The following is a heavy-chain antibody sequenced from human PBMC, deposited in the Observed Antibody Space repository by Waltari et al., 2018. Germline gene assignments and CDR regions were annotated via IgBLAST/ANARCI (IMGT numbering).Heavy chain of an antibody. CDR2: IHNDCRRT. D-gene: IGHD3-22*01. CDR3: VKGIWTSAASYYAGLDV. V-gene: IGHV3-23*03. Sequence: EVQVLESGGDLVQPGGSLRLSCAASGFSFSTYGMSWVRQGPGKGLEWVAGIHNDCRRTYYVDSVKGRFTISRDNSKNTMSLQMNSLRAEDTAIYYCVKGIWTSAASYYAGLDVWGQGTTVTVSS. J-gene: IGHJ6*02. CDR1: GFSFSTYG.